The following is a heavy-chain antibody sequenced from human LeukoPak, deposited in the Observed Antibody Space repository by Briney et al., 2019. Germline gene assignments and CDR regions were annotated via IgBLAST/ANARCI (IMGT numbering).Heavy chain of an antibody. V-gene: IGHV3-23*01. CDR1: GFTFRSYA. CDR2: ISNVGTI. Sequence: PGGSLRLSCAASGFTFRSYAMTWVRQAPGKGLEWVSEISNVGTINYADSVKGRFTLSRDDSTNTVYLQLNNLRVEDTAIYFCAKANWVSNADAVWWGQGTQVTVSS. J-gene: IGHJ4*02. D-gene: IGHD1-1*01. CDR3: AKANWVSNADAVW.